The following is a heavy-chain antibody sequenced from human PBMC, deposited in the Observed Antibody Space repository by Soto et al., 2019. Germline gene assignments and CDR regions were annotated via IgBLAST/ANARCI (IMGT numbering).Heavy chain of an antibody. CDR3: VRDRSGSYLEGFDY. D-gene: IGHD1-26*01. V-gene: IGHV3-7*01. CDR1: GFTFSSFW. Sequence: PGGSLRLSCAASGFTFSSFWMTWVRQAPGKGLEWVANIKHDGSEEYYVESVKGRFTISRDNARNSLFLEMKSLRSEDTAVYSCVRDRSGSYLEGFDYWGQGTLVTVSS. CDR2: IKHDGSEE. J-gene: IGHJ4*02.